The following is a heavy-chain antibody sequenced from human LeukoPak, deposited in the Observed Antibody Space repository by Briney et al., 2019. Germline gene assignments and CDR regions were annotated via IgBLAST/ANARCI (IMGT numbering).Heavy chain of an antibody. D-gene: IGHD5-24*01. CDR1: GGTFSSYT. CDR2: IIPIFGTA. V-gene: IGHV1-69*05. Sequence: SVKVSCKASGGTFSSYTISWVRQAPGQGLEWMGGIIPIFGTANYAQKFQGRVTITTDESTSTAYMELSSLRSEDTAVYYCAIRSVEMATIPDYWGQGTLVTVSS. J-gene: IGHJ4*02. CDR3: AIRSVEMATIPDY.